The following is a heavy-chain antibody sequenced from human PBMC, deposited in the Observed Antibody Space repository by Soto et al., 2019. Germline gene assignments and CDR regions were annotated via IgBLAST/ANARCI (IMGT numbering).Heavy chain of an antibody. CDR1: GFTVSNNY. CDR3: ARGYSYTQPVFDY. V-gene: IGHV3-53*01. D-gene: IGHD5-18*01. J-gene: IGHJ4*02. Sequence: GGSLRLSCAASGFTVSNNYMTWVRQAPGKGLEWVSFIYSSGSTYYADSVKGRFTISRDNLKNTLYLQMNSLRAEDTAVYYCARGYSYTQPVFDYWGLGTLVTVSS. CDR2: IYSSGST.